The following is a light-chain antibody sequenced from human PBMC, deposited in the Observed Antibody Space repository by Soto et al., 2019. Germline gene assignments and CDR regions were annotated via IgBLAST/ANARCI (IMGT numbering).Light chain of an antibody. CDR3: SSYTSSITLDV. CDR2: EVG. J-gene: IGLJ1*01. Sequence: QSVLTQPASVSGSPGQSITISCTGTSSDVGGYNYVSWYQQHPGKAPKLMIYEVGNRPSGVSSRFSGSKSGSTASLTISGLQAEDEADYYCSSYTSSITLDVLGPGSQVTV. V-gene: IGLV2-14*01. CDR1: SSDVGGYNY.